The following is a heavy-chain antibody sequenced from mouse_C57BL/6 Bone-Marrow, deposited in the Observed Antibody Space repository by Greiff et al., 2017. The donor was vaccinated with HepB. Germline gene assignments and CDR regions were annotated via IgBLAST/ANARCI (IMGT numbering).Heavy chain of an antibody. V-gene: IGHV14-4*01. CDR2: IDPENGDT. D-gene: IGHD1-1*01. Sequence: EVQLKESGAELVRPGASVKLSCTASGFNIKDDHMHWVKQRPEQGLEWIGWIDPENGDTEYASKFQGKATITADTSSNTAYLQLSSLTSEDAAVYYCTTSCSSSWFAYWGQGTLVTVSA. CDR1: GFNIKDDH. CDR3: TTSCSSSWFAY. J-gene: IGHJ3*01.